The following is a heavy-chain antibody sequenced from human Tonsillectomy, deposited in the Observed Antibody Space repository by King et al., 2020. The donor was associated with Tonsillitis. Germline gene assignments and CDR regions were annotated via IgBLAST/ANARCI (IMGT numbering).Heavy chain of an antibody. CDR3: AKDLSLRAYGFDI. CDR1: GFTFDDYA. V-gene: IGHV3-9*01. CDR2: ISWNSNSI. J-gene: IGHJ3*02. Sequence: VQLVESGGGLVQPGRSLRLSCAASGFTFDDYAMHWVRQAPGKGLEWVSGISWNSNSIGYADSVKGRFTISRDNAKNSPYLQMNSLRAEDTALYYCAKDLSLRAYGFDIWGQGTMVIVSS.